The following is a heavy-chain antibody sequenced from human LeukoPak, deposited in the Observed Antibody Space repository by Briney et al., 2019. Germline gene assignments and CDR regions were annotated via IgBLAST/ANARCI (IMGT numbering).Heavy chain of an antibody. CDR2: ISYDGSNK. Sequence: GGSLRLSCAPSGFTFSSYAMHWVRQAPGKGLEWVAVISYDGSNKYYADSVKGRFTISRDNSKNTLYLQMTSLRVEDTAVYYCAKGRAGNYYYDSSDYWGQGTLVTVSS. J-gene: IGHJ4*02. D-gene: IGHD3-22*01. CDR1: GFTFSSYA. CDR3: AKGRAGNYYYDSSDY. V-gene: IGHV3-30*04.